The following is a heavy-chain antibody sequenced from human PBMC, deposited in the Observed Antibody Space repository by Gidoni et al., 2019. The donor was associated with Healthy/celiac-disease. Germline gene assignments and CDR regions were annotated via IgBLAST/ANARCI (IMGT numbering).Heavy chain of an antibody. D-gene: IGHD2-15*01. Sequence: EVQLVQSGAEVKKPGESLKISCQGSGYSFTSYWIGWGRQMPGKGLAWMGILYPGDSDTRYSPSFQGQVTISADKSISTAYLQWSSLKASDTAMYYCARHVSPFEILGDNWFDPWGQGTLVTVSS. V-gene: IGHV5-51*01. CDR3: ARHVSPFEILGDNWFDP. J-gene: IGHJ5*02. CDR1: GYSFTSYW. CDR2: LYPGDSDT.